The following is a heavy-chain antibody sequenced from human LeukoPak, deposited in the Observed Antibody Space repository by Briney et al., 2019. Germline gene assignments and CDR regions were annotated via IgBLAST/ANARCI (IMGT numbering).Heavy chain of an antibody. V-gene: IGHV4-59*08. CDR3: ARPNSSGWWYFDL. CDR1: GGSISSYY. Sequence: SETLSLTCTVSGGSISSYYWSWIRQPPGKGLEWIGYIYYSGSTNYNPSLKSRVTISVDTSKNQFSLKLSSVTAADTAVYYCARPNSSGWWYFDLWGRGTLVTVSS. CDR2: IYYSGST. J-gene: IGHJ2*01. D-gene: IGHD6-19*01.